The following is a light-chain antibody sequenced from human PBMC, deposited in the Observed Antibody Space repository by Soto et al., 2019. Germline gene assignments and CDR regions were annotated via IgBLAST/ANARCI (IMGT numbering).Light chain of an antibody. CDR2: EGS. V-gene: IGLV2-23*01. CDR1: SSDVGSYNL. Sequence: QSALTQPASVSGSPGQSITISCTGTSSDVGSYNLVSWYQQHPGKAPKLMIYEGSKRPSGVSNRFSGSKSGNTASLTISGLQAEDEADYHCCSYAGSLYVFGTGTKVTVL. J-gene: IGLJ1*01. CDR3: CSYAGSLYV.